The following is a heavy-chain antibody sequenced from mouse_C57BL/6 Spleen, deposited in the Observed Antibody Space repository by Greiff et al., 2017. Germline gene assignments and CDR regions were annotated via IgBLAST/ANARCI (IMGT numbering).Heavy chain of an antibody. Sequence: VQLQQPGTELVKPGASVKLSCKASGYTFTSYWMHWVKQRPGQGLEWIGNITPSNGGTNYTEQFKSQAPRTVDQSSSTAYMQLSSLTAEDSAVYYCAREGTGTYYFDYWGQGTTLTGSS. CDR2: ITPSNGGT. D-gene: IGHD4-1*01. J-gene: IGHJ2*01. CDR1: GYTFTSYW. V-gene: IGHV1-53*01. CDR3: AREGTGTYYFDY.